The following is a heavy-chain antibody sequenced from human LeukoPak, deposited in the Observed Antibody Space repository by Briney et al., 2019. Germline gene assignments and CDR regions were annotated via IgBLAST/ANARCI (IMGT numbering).Heavy chain of an antibody. D-gene: IGHD3-22*01. CDR1: GGTFSSYA. CDR3: ARVGYYYDSSGYYSAGGYFDY. J-gene: IGHJ4*02. V-gene: IGHV1-69*05. CDR2: IIPIFGTA. Sequence: GASVKVSCKASGGTFSSYAISWVRQAPGQGLEWMGGIIPIFGTANYAQKLQGRVTMTTDTSTSTAYMELRSLRSDDTAVYYCARVGYYYDSSGYYSAGGYFDYWGQGTLVTVSS.